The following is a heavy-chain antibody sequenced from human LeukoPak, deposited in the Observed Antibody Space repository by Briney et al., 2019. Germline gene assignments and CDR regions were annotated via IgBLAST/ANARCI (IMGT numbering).Heavy chain of an antibody. J-gene: IGHJ3*02. Sequence: GSSVKVSCKASGGTFSSYAISWVRQAPGQGLEWMGGIIPIFGTANYAQKFQGRVTITADESTSTAYMELSSLRSEDTAVYYCARDPPSAARRPGDAFDIWGQGTMVTVSS. CDR3: ARDPPSAARRPGDAFDI. D-gene: IGHD6-6*01. CDR1: GGTFSSYA. CDR2: IIPIFGTA. V-gene: IGHV1-69*01.